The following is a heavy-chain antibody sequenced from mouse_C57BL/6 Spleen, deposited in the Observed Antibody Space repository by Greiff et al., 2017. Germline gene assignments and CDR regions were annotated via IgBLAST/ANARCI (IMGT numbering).Heavy chain of an antibody. Sequence: QVQLQQPGAELVKPGASVKMSCKASGYTFTSYWITWVKQRPGQGLEWIGDIHPGSGSTNYNEKLKSKATLTVDTSSSTAYMQLSSLTSEDSAVYYCARYSDGCPYYAMDYWGPGTSVTVSS. CDR1: GYTFTSYW. V-gene: IGHV1-55*01. J-gene: IGHJ4*01. CDR3: ARYSDGCPYYAMDY. CDR2: IHPGSGST. D-gene: IGHD2-3*01.